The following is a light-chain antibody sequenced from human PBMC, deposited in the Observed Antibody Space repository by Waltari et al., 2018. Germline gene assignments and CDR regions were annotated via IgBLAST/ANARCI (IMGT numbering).Light chain of an antibody. CDR2: DAS. Sequence: EIVLTQSPATLSLSPGERATLSCRASQSVGSYLAWYQQKPGQVPRLLIYDASSRATGVPARFSGSGSVTEFTLTISSLEPEDFAVYYCQQRNIWPNTFGQGTKLEIK. CDR1: QSVGSY. V-gene: IGKV3-11*01. J-gene: IGKJ2*01. CDR3: QQRNIWPNT.